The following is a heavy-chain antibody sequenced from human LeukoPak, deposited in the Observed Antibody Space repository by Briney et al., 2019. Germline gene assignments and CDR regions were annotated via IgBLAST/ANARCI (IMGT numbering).Heavy chain of an antibody. CDR3: ARGHSYSYDY. CDR1: GFPFSTYA. CDR2: ISGNGGST. D-gene: IGHD5-18*01. J-gene: IGHJ4*02. Sequence: AGGSLRLSCAASGFPFSTYALHWVRQAPGKGLEYVSAISGNGGSTYYANSVKGRFTISRDNSRNTVYLQKGSLRAEDMAVYYCARGHSYSYDYWGQGTLVTVSS. V-gene: IGHV3-64*01.